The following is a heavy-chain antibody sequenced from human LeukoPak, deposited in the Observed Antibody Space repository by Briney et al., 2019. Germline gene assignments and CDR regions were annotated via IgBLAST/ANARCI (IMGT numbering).Heavy chain of an antibody. D-gene: IGHD1-26*01. J-gene: IGHJ4*02. V-gene: IGHV4-59*01. CDR3: AREVGGTGYYFDY. Sequence: PSETPSLTCTVSGGSISSYYWSWIRQPPGKGLEWIGYFSYSGSTHYNPSLESRVTISVDTSKNHFSLKLTSVTAADTAVYYCAREVGGTGYYFDYWGQGTLVTVSS. CDR2: FSYSGST. CDR1: GGSISSYY.